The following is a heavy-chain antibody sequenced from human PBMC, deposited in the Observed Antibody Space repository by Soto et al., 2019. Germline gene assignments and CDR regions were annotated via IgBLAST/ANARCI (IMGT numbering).Heavy chain of an antibody. J-gene: IGHJ6*02. D-gene: IGHD1-26*01. Sequence: PSETLSLTCAVYGGSFSRYYWSWIRQPPGKGLEWIGEINHSGSTNYNPSLKSRVTISVDTSKNQFSLKLSSVTAADTAVYYCARDRGWELQYYYYYYGMDVWGQGTTVT. V-gene: IGHV4-34*01. CDR2: INHSGST. CDR3: ARDRGWELQYYYYYYGMDV. CDR1: GGSFSRYY.